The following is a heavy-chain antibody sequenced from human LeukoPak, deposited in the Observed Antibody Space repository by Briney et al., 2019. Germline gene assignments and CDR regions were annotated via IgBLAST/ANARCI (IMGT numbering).Heavy chain of an antibody. CDR3: ARVNSENYYSYEY. CDR1: GYTFTSYY. J-gene: IGHJ4*02. V-gene: IGHV1-46*01. CDR2: INPGGGST. Sequence: ASVKVSYKASGYTFTSYYMHWVRQAPGQGLEWMGIINPGGGSTSYPQKFQGRVTMTRDTSTSTVYMDLSSLRSEDTAVYYCARVNSENYYSYEYWGQGTLVTVSS. D-gene: IGHD1-26*01.